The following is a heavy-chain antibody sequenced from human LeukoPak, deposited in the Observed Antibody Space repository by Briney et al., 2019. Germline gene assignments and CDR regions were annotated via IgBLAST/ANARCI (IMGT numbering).Heavy chain of an antibody. D-gene: IGHD4-17*01. CDR3: AAEGVTTSVSNYYGMDV. V-gene: IGHV1-2*02. CDR1: GYTFTDYY. Sequence: ASVKVSCEASGYTFTDYYMHWVRQAPGQGLEWMGWINPNSGDTDYARKFQGRVTMTRDTSISTAYMELSRLTSDDTAVYYCAAEGVTTSVSNYYGMDVWGQGTTVTVSS. J-gene: IGHJ6*02. CDR2: INPNSGDT.